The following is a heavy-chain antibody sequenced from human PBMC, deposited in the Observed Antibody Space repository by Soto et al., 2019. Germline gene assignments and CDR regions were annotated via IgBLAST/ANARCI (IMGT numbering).Heavy chain of an antibody. Sequence: QVQLVQSGAEVKKPGSSVKVSCKASGGTFSSYAISWVRQAPGQGLEWMGGIIPIFGTANYAQKFQGRVTITADESTSTAYMELSSLRSEDTAVYYGARDLDPSYYDSSGYYLAFDIWGQGTMVTVSS. V-gene: IGHV1-69*01. CDR2: IIPIFGTA. CDR1: GGTFSSYA. D-gene: IGHD3-22*01. CDR3: ARDLDPSYYDSSGYYLAFDI. J-gene: IGHJ3*02.